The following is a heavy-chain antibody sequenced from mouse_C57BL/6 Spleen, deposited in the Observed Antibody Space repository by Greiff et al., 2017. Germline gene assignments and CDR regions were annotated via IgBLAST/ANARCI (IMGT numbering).Heavy chain of an antibody. V-gene: IGHV5-9*01. CDR3: ARGGSLFDY. Sequence: DVHLVESGGGLVKPGGSLKLSCAASGFTFSSYTMSWVRQTPEKRLEWVATISGGGGNTYYPDSVKGRFTISRDNAKNTLYLQMSSLRSEDTALYYCARGGSLFDYWGQGTTLTVSS. CDR1: GFTFSSYT. J-gene: IGHJ2*01. CDR2: ISGGGGNT.